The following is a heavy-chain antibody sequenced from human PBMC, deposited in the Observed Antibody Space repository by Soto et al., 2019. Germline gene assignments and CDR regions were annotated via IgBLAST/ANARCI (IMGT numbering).Heavy chain of an antibody. CDR3: GYGDHRDLHSFPTRRSSDL. CDR2: INHTGST. J-gene: IGHJ2*01. D-gene: IGHD4-17*01. Sequence: EWIGEINHTGSTNYNPSLKSRVTISVDTSKNQFSLKLTSVTAADTVLYYYGYGDHRDLHSFPTRRSSDL. V-gene: IGHV4-34*01.